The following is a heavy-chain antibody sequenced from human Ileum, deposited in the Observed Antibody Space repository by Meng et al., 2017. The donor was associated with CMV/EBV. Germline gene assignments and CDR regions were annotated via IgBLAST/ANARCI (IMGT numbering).Heavy chain of an antibody. Sequence: ASGFTFSNAWMNWVRKAPGKGLEWVGHIKSNTYGGTTDYAAPVKGRFTISRDDSKNTLYLQMNSLKTEDTAVYYCTTVGPYSRSVYWGQGTLVTVSS. D-gene: IGHD1-14*01. CDR3: TTVGPYSRSVY. J-gene: IGHJ4*02. CDR1: GFTFSNAW. CDR2: IKSNTYGGTT. V-gene: IGHV3-15*07.